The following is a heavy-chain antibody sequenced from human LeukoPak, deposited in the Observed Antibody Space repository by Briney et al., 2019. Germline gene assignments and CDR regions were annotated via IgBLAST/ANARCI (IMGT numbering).Heavy chain of an antibody. D-gene: IGHD2-21*01. Sequence: SETLSLTCAVYGGSFSGYYGSWVRQPPGKGMEWIGGINHSGSTNYNPSLKSRVTISVDTSKNQFAQKLSYGAAADTAVYYCARGPRHIVVVIATGAEYFQHWGQGTLVTVSS. CDR2: INHSGST. CDR1: GGSFSGYY. CDR3: ARGPRHIVVVIATGAEYFQH. J-gene: IGHJ1*01. V-gene: IGHV4-34*01.